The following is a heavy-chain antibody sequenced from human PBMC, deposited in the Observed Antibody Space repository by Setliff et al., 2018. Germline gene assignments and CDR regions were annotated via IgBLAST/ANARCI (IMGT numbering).Heavy chain of an antibody. D-gene: IGHD2-15*01. V-gene: IGHV3-23*01. CDR3: AKDGGPLRAATVTYYYYYYGMDV. CDR1: GFTFSSYA. CDR2: ISGSGGRT. J-gene: IGHJ6*02. Sequence: GGSLRLSCAASGFTFSSYAMSWVRQAPGKGLEWVSTISGSGGRTYYADSVKGRFTVSRDNSKNTLYLQMNSLRAEDTAVYYCAKDGGPLRAATVTYYYYYYGMDVWGQGTTVTVSS.